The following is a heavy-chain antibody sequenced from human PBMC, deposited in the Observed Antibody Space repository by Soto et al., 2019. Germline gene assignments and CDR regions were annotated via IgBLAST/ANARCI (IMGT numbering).Heavy chain of an antibody. CDR3: ARVMWIQLWSPIDY. V-gene: IGHV3-23*01. CDR1: GFTFSTYA. J-gene: IGHJ4*02. D-gene: IGHD5-18*01. CDR2: ISDSGGFT. Sequence: VGSLRLSCAASGFTFSTYAMGWVSQAPGKGLEWVSTISDSGGFTYYADSVKGQVTISADKSISTAYLQWSSLKASDTAMYYCARVMWIQLWSPIDYWGQGTLVTVSS.